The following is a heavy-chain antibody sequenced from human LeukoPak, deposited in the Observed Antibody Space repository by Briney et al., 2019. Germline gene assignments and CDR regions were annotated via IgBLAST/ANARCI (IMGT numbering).Heavy chain of an antibody. CDR3: TKSSSKTNFYYMDV. CDR2: ISGSGDRT. J-gene: IGHJ6*03. Sequence: GGSLRLSCAASEFTFSSYAMTWVRQAPGKGLEWVSAISGSGDRTYFADSVKGRFSISRDNSKNTLYFQMHSLRAEDTAVYYCTKSSSKTNFYYMDVWGRGTTVTVSS. V-gene: IGHV3-23*01. D-gene: IGHD4-11*01. CDR1: EFTFSSYA.